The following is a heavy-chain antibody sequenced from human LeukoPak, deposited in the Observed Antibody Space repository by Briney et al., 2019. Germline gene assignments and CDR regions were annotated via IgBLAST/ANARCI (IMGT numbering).Heavy chain of an antibody. D-gene: IGHD3-3*01. J-gene: IGHJ4*02. CDR3: ARGFLEWLLYGGADY. CDR1: GFTFSSYG. V-gene: IGHV3-30*03. Sequence: GGSLRLSCAASGFTFSSYGMHWVRQAPGKGLEWVAVISYDGSNKYYADSVKGRFTISRDNSRNTLYLQMNSLRPDDTAVYFCARGFLEWLLYGGADYWGQGTLVTVAS. CDR2: ISYDGSNK.